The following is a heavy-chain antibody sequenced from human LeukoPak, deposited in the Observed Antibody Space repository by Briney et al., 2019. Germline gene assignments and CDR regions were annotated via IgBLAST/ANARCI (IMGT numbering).Heavy chain of an antibody. CDR3: AEAPSGSYVFDFDI. CDR1: GFTFSTYE. V-gene: IGHV3-48*03. CDR2: ISRGATTI. D-gene: IGHD1-26*01. Sequence: AGGSLRLSCAASGFTFSTYEMNWVRLAPGKGLEWGSSISRGATTIYYADSVKGRFTISRDNAKNSLYLQMNSLRAEDTAVYYCAEAPSGSYVFDFDIWGQGTMVTVAS. J-gene: IGHJ3*02.